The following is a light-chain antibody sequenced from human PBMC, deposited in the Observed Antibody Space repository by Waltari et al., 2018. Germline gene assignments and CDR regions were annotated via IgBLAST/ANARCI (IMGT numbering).Light chain of an antibody. CDR1: QSVNSQ. CDR3: QQRSKWPWS. J-gene: IGKJ1*01. Sequence: EIVLTQSPATLSLSPGERATLSCRARQSVNSQLAWYQHNPGQAPRLLIYDASSRGTGISARFSGSGSGTDFTLTISSLEPEDFAVYYCQQRSKWPWSFGQGTKVEIK. V-gene: IGKV3-11*01. CDR2: DAS.